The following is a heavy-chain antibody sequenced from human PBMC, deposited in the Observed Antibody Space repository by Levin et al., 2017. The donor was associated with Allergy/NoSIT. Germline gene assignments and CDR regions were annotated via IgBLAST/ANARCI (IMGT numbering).Heavy chain of an antibody. CDR2: FDPEDGET. D-gene: IGHD5-18*01. Sequence: ASVKVSCKVSGYTLTELSMHWVRQAPGKGLEWMGGFDPEDGETIYAQKFQGRVTMTEDTSTDTAYMELSSLRSEDTAVYYCATPSGYSYGYTFDYWGQGTLVTVSS. V-gene: IGHV1-24*01. CDR1: GYTLTELS. CDR3: ATPSGYSYGYTFDY. J-gene: IGHJ4*02.